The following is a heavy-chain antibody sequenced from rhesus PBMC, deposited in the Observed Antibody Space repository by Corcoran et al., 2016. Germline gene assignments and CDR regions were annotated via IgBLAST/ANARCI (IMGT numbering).Heavy chain of an antibody. CDR1: GFTFSSYG. J-gene: IGHJ4*01. Sequence: EVQLVESGGGLVQPGGSLRLSCAASGFTFSSYGMHWVRQAPGKGLEWVAVISYDWIKNNYAGPVKDRFTISRDNSKNMLYPQMNNLKLEDTGVYYCARGPQWVQSPFDYWGQGVLVTVSS. CDR2: ISYDWIKN. CDR3: ARGPQWVQSPFDY. V-gene: IGHV3-54*02. D-gene: IGHD5-24*01.